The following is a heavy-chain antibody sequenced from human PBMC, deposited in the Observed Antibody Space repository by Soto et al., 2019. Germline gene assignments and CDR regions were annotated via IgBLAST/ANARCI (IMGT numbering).Heavy chain of an antibody. CDR2: ISAYNGNT. D-gene: IGHD6-19*01. J-gene: IGHJ3*01. CDR3: AREAGYSSGWYFGTT. V-gene: IGHV1-18*01. Sequence: ASVKVSCKASGYTFTSYGIGWVRQAPGQGLEWMGWISAYNGNTNYAQKLQGRVTMTTDTSTSTAYMELRSLRSDDTAVYYCAREAGYSSGWYFGTTWGQGTMVTVSS. CDR1: GYTFTSYG.